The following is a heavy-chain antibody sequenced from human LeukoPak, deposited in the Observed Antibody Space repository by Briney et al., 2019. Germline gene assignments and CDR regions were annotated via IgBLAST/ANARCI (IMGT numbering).Heavy chain of an antibody. Sequence: ASVKVSCKASGFTFTSSAMQWVRQARGQGLEWMGGIIPIFGTANYAQKFQGRVTITADKSTSTAYMELSSLRSEDTAVYYCARYRDGYNVYYFDYWGQGTLVTVSS. D-gene: IGHD5-24*01. J-gene: IGHJ4*02. V-gene: IGHV1-69*06. CDR1: GFTFTSSA. CDR3: ARYRDGYNVYYFDY. CDR2: IIPIFGTA.